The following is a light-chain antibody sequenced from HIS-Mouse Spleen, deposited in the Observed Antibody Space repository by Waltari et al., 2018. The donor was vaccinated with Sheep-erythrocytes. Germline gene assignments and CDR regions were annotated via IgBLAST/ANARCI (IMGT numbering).Light chain of an antibody. CDR2: DVS. Sequence: QSALTQPRPVSGSPGQSVTISCTGTSSAVGGYNYFSWYQQHPGKAPKLMIYDVSKRPSGVPDRFSGSKSGNTASLTISGLQAEDEADYYCCSYAGSYTLVFGGGTKLTVL. CDR3: CSYAGSYTLV. J-gene: IGLJ3*02. CDR1: SSAVGGYNY. V-gene: IGLV2-11*01.